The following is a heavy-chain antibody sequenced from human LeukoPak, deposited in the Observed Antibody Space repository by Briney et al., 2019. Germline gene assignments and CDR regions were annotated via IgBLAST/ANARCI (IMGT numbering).Heavy chain of an antibody. D-gene: IGHD4-17*01. V-gene: IGHV4-4*07. Sequence: SETLSLTCTVSGGSISSYYWSWIRQPAGKGLEWIGRIYTSGSTNYNPSLKSRVAMSVDTSKNQFSLKLSSVTAADTAVYYCARDGDAYYYYGMDVWGQGTTVTVSS. J-gene: IGHJ6*02. CDR2: IYTSGST. CDR3: ARDGDAYYYYGMDV. CDR1: GGSISSYY.